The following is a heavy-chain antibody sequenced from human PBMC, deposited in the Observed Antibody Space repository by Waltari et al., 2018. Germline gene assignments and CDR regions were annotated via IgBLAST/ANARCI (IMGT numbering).Heavy chain of an antibody. Sequence: EVQLVESGGGLVQPGGSLRLSCAASGFTFSSYEMNWVRQAPGKGLEWVSYISSSGSTIYYADSVKGRFTSSRDNAKNSLYLQMNSLRAEDTAVYYCARDGVGELLPHYYYYYGMDVWGQGTTVTVSS. CDR1: GFTFSSYE. V-gene: IGHV3-48*03. D-gene: IGHD3-10*01. CDR3: ARDGVGELLPHYYYYYGMDV. CDR2: ISSSGSTI. J-gene: IGHJ6*02.